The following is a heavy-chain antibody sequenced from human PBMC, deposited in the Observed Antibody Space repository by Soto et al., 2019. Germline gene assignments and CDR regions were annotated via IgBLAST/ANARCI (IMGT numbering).Heavy chain of an antibody. CDR3: AKDSSGEGGFDY. CDR2: ISWDGGST. J-gene: IGHJ4*02. V-gene: IGHV3-43*01. D-gene: IGHD6-19*01. Sequence: EVQLVESGGVVVQPGGSLRLSCAASGFTFDDYTMHWVRQAPGKGLEWVSLISWDGGSTYYADSVKGRFTISRDNSKNSLYLQMNSLRTEDTALYYCAKDSSGEGGFDYWGQGTLVTVSS. CDR1: GFTFDDYT.